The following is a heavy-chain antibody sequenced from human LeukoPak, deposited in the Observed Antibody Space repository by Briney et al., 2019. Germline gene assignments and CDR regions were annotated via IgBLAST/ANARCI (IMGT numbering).Heavy chain of an antibody. D-gene: IGHD3-16*01. CDR1: GFTFSSYA. CDR3: ARSYNYDLRPLEY. V-gene: IGHV3-30-3*01. CDR2: ISYDGSNK. Sequence: PGGSLRLSCAASGFTFSSYAMHWVRQAPGKGLEWVAVISYDGSNKYYADSVKGRFTISRDNPKSTLYLQMNSLRAEDTAVYYCARSYNYDLRPLEYWGQGTLVTVSS. J-gene: IGHJ4*02.